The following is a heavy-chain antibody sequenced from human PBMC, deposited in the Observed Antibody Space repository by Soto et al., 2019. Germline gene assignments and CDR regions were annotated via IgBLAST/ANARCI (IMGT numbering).Heavy chain of an antibody. CDR2: ISYDGSNK. CDR3: AKDTNGMTLDY. D-gene: IGHD1-1*01. Sequence: GGSLRLSXAASGFTFSSYGMHWVRQAPGKGLEWVAVISYDGSNKYYADSVKGRFTISRDNSKNTLYLQMNSLRAEDTAVYYCAKDTNGMTLDYWGQGTLVTVSS. J-gene: IGHJ4*02. CDR1: GFTFSSYG. V-gene: IGHV3-30*18.